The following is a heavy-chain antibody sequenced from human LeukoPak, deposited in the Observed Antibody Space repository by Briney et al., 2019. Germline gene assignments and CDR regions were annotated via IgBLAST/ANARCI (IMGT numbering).Heavy chain of an antibody. J-gene: IGHJ4*02. CDR3: AKAEILTGYYPPYYFNS. V-gene: IGHV3-23*01. CDR2: VSGNGDVT. CDR1: GFTFSNYG. D-gene: IGHD3-9*01. Sequence: PGGSLRLSCVASGFTFSNYGMAWVRQAPGKGMEWVSRVSGNGDVTNYADSVKGRFTISRDNSKNTVYLQMNSLRADDTAVYYCAKAEILTGYYPPYYFNSWGQGTLVTVSS.